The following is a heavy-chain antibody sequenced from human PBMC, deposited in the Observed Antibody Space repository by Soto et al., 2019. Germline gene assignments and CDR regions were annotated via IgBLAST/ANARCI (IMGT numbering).Heavy chain of an antibody. J-gene: IGHJ6*02. CDR3: AGDRRRVNYGMEV. CDR1: GFTFSSYG. V-gene: IGHV3-33*01. D-gene: IGHD3-10*01. Sequence: QMQLVESGGGVVQPGGSLRLSCAASGFTFSSYGMHWVRQAPGKGLEWAAVIWRDGSDNYYADSVKGRFTISRDNSKNTLYLQMNSLRVEDTAVYYCAGDRRRVNYGMEVWGQGTMVTVSS. CDR2: IWRDGSDN.